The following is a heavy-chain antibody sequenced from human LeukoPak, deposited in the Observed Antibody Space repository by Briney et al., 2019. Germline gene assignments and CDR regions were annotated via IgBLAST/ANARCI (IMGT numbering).Heavy chain of an antibody. CDR2: IYSGGST. D-gene: IGHD3-9*01. CDR3: ARDPPYYDILTGYYSRYGMDV. J-gene: IGHJ6*02. Sequence: GGSLRLSCAASGFTVSSNYMSWVRQAPGKGLEWVSVIYSGGSTYYADSVKGRFTISRDNSKNTLYLQMNSLRAEDTAVYYCARDPPYYDILTGYYSRYGMDVWGQGTTVTVSS. V-gene: IGHV3-53*01. CDR1: GFTVSSNY.